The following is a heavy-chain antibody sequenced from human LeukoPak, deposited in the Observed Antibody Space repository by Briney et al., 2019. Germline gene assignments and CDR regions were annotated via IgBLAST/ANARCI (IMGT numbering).Heavy chain of an antibody. CDR1: GFSFSNYA. Sequence: GGSLRLSCAASGFSFSNYAMTWVRQAPRQAPGKGLEWVSAISGSGGATYYADSVKGRFTISRDNSKSTLYLQMNSLRADDTAVYYCAKASGSPYYFDYWGQGTLVTVSS. CDR2: ISGSGGAT. D-gene: IGHD3-10*01. V-gene: IGHV3-23*01. CDR3: AKASGSPYYFDY. J-gene: IGHJ4*02.